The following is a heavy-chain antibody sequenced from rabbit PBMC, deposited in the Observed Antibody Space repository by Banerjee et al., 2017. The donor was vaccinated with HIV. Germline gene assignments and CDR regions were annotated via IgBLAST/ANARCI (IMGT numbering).Heavy chain of an antibody. J-gene: IGHJ4*01. CDR2: IYAGSGSA. V-gene: IGHV1S40*01. CDR3: ARDYNYGADGYAYGNL. Sequence: QSLEESGGDLVKPGAFLTLTCTASGFSFSSKYVMCWVRQAPGKGLEWIACIYAGSGSAYCASWAKGRFTISKTSSTTVTLQMTSLTAADTATYFCARDYNYGADGYAYGNLWGQGTLVTVS. D-gene: IGHD6-1*01. CDR1: GFSFSSKYV.